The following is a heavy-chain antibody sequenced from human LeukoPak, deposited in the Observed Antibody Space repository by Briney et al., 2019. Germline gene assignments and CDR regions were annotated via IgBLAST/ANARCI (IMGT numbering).Heavy chain of an antibody. D-gene: IGHD1-14*01. J-gene: IGHJ4*02. V-gene: IGHV3-23*01. CDR3: ARVGPETAFDY. CDR1: GFTFSSYG. Sequence: GGSLRLSCAASGFTFSSYGMSWVRQAPGKGLEWVSAISGSDGSTYYADSVKGRFTISRDNSKNTLYLQMASLRGEDMAVYYCARVGPETAFDYWGQGTLVTVSS. CDR2: ISGSDGST.